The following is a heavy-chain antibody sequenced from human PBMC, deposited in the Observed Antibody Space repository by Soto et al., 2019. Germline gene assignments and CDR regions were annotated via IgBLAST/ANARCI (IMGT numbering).Heavy chain of an antibody. V-gene: IGHV1-18*04. D-gene: IGHD6-6*01. CDR1: GYTFTSYG. CDR3: ARDMRARLYYYYGMDV. CDR2: ISAYNGNT. Sequence: ASVKVSCKASGYTFTSYGISWVRQAPGQGLEWMGWISAYNGNTNYAQKLQGRVTMTTDTSTSTAYMELRSLRSDDTAVYYCARDMRARLYYYYGMDVWGQGTTVTVSS. J-gene: IGHJ6*02.